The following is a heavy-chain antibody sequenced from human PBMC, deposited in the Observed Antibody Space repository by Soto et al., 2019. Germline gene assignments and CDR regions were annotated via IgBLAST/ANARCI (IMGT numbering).Heavy chain of an antibody. Sequence: QVQLQQWGAGLLKPSETLSLTCAVYGGFVSSGSYYWSWIRQPPGKGLEWIGEMSHSGGTHFNPSLKSRVTISVDTSKNQFSLEMSSVTAADMALYYCARVERGTATTVVDAFDIWGPGTMVTVSS. CDR1: GGFVSSGSYY. J-gene: IGHJ3*02. CDR2: MSHSGGT. D-gene: IGHD1-1*01. V-gene: IGHV4-34*01. CDR3: ARVERGTATTVVDAFDI.